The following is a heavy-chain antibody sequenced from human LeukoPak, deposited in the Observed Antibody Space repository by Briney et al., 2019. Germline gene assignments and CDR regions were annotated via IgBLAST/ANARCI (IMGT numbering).Heavy chain of an antibody. V-gene: IGHV4-34*01. CDR2: INHSGST. J-gene: IGHJ4*01. D-gene: IGHD6-13*01. Sequence: SETLSLTCAVYGGSFSGYYWSWIRQPPGKGLEWIGEINHSGSTNYNPSLKSRVTISVDTSKNQFSLKLSSVTAADTAVYYCARHKSPSSWYTPHFDYWGHGTLVTVSS. CDR1: GGSFSGYY. CDR3: ARHKSPSSWYTPHFDY.